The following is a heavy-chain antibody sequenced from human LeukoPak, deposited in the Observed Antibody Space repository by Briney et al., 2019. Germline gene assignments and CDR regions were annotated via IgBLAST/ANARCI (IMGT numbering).Heavy chain of an antibody. CDR3: AKPLGSSIAGY. CDR1: GFTFSSYA. V-gene: IGHV3-23*01. Sequence: GGSLRLSCATSGFTFSSYAMSWVRQAPGKGLEWVSAISGSGGSTYYADSVKGRFTISRDNSKNTLYLQMNSLRAEDTAVYYCAKPLGSSIAGYWGQGTLVTVSS. CDR2: ISGSGGST. D-gene: IGHD6-6*01. J-gene: IGHJ4*02.